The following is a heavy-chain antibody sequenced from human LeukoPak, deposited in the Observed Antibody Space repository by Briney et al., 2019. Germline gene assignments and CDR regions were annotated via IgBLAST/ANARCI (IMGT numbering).Heavy chain of an antibody. CDR1: GGSITTSYHY. D-gene: IGHD3-16*01. V-gene: IGHV4-39*01. CDR3: ASYVSRTMRDS. Sequence: SETLPLTCTVSGGSITTSYHYWGWIRQPPGKGLEWIGSIDYRERTTYNPSLKSRVTISADTSRNQFSLKLSSVTARDTAVYYCASYVSRTMRDSWGQGTLVSVSS. J-gene: IGHJ4*02. CDR2: IDYRERT.